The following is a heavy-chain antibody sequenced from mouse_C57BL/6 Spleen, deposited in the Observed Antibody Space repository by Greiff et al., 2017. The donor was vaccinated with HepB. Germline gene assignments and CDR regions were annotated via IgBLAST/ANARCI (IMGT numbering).Heavy chain of an antibody. CDR1: GFSFNTYA. V-gene: IGHV10-1*01. CDR3: VRGRISYAMDY. Sequence: EVNVVESGGGLVQPKGSLKLSCAASGFSFNTYAMNWVRQAPGKGLEWVARIRSKSNNYATYYADSVKDRFTISRDDSESMLYLQMNNLKTEDTAMYYCVRGRISYAMDYWGQGTSVTVSS. CDR2: IRSKSNNYAT. J-gene: IGHJ4*01.